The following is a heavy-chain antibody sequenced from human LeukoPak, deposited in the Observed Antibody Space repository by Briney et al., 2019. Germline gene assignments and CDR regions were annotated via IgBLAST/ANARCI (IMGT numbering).Heavy chain of an antibody. J-gene: IGHJ3*02. CDR3: ARAFGITFGGVIVPPAYAFDI. CDR1: GYTFTGCY. D-gene: IGHD3-16*02. V-gene: IGHV1-2*02. Sequence: ASVKVSCKASGYTFTGCYMHWVRQAPGQGLEWMGWINPNSGGTNYAQKFQGRVTMTRDTSKNQFSLKLSSVTAADTAVYYCARAFGITFGGVIVPPAYAFDIWGQGTMVTVSS. CDR2: INPNSGGT.